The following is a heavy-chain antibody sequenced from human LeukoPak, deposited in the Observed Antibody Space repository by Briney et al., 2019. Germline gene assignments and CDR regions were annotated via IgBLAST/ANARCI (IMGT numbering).Heavy chain of an antibody. D-gene: IGHD4-17*01. J-gene: IGHJ4*02. CDR3: ARPNYGSHWGYFDY. CDR2: ISYDGSDK. Sequence: GRSLRLSCAASGLTFSTYSMHWVRQAPGKGLQWVAVISYDGSDKYYADSVKGRFTISRDNSKSTVYLQMSTLTAEDTAVYYCARPNYGSHWGYFDYWGQGTLVTVSS. V-gene: IGHV3-30*04. CDR1: GLTFSTYS.